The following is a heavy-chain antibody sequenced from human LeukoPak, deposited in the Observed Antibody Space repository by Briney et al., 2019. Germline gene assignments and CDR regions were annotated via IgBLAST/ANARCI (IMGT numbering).Heavy chain of an antibody. D-gene: IGHD3-22*01. J-gene: IGHJ4*02. Sequence: GGSLRLSCAASGFNFGTYWMSWVRQAPGKGLEWLANIRQDGSVKFYVDSVKGRFTNSRDNVKSSLYLQMNSLRVEDTAVYYCASSHDSSGNDWGQGTLVTVSS. CDR1: GFNFGTYW. V-gene: IGHV3-7*01. CDR2: IRQDGSVK. CDR3: ASSHDSSGND.